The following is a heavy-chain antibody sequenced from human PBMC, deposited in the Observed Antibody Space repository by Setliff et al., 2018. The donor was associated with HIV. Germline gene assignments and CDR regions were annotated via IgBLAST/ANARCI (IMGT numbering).Heavy chain of an antibody. V-gene: IGHV1-58*01. J-gene: IGHJ4*02. CDR1: GFTFTRSA. CDR2: FGIGIDDT. D-gene: IGHD2-21*02. Sequence: SVKVSCKAPGFTFTRSAVQWVRQARGQSLEWIGWFGIGIDDTNYAQKFQGRVTITRDTSASTAYMELSSLRPEDTAVYYCASPTAIPHWGQGTLVTV. CDR3: ASPTAIPH.